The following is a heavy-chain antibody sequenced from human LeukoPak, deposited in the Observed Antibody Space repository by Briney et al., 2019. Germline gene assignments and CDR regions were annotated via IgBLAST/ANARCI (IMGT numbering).Heavy chain of an antibody. CDR2: FRSKAYGGTT. J-gene: IGHJ6*03. Sequence: PGRSLRLSVTAPGFTFGVNAMSWFAQPPGRGREGEGFFRSKAYGGTTEYAASVKGRFTISRDDSKSIAYLQMNSLKTEDTAVYYCTPEQLVRRYYYYYMDVWGKGTTITVSS. CDR1: GFTFGVNA. CDR3: TPEQLVRRYYYYYMDV. V-gene: IGHV3-49*03. D-gene: IGHD6-6*01.